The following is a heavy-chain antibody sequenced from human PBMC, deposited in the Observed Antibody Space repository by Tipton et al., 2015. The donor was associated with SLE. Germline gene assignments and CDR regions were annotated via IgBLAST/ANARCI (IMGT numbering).Heavy chain of an antibody. J-gene: IGHJ4*02. CDR3: ARSPRGGGYYPYYFDY. V-gene: IGHV4-59*11. CDR2: IYYSGST. D-gene: IGHD3-3*01. CDR1: GGSMSYHY. Sequence: TLSLTCSVSGGSMSYHYWSWIRQPAGKGLEWIGRIYYSGSTNYNPSLKSRVTISVDTSKNQFSLKLSSVTAADTAVYYCARSPRGGGYYPYYFDYWGQGTLVTVSS.